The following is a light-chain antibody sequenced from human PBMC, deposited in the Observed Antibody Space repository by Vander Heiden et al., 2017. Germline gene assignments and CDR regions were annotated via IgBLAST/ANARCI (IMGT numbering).Light chain of an antibody. J-gene: IGKJ2*01. Sequence: ETVMTQSPATLSVSPGERATLSCRASQSVSSSLAWYQQKHGQPPRLLIYGASTRATGIPARFSGSGSGTDFTLTISSLQSEHFAVYYCQQYNNWPYTFGQGTKLEIK. CDR3: QQYNNWPYT. CDR2: GAS. CDR1: QSVSSS. V-gene: IGKV3-15*01.